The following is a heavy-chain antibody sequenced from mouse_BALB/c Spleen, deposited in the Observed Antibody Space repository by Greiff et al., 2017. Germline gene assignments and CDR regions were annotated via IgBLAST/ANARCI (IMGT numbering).Heavy chain of an antibody. J-gene: IGHJ2*01. V-gene: IGHV5-17*02. D-gene: IGHD2-14*01. Sequence: EVQLVESGGGLVQPGGSRKLSCAASGFTFSSFGMHWVRQAPEKGLEWVAYISSGSSTIYYADTVKGRFTISRDNPKNTLILQMTSLRSEDTAMYDCARSDYRYDEEYYFDYWGQGTTLTVSS. CDR3: ARSDYRYDEEYYFDY. CDR2: ISSGSSTI. CDR1: GFTFSSFG.